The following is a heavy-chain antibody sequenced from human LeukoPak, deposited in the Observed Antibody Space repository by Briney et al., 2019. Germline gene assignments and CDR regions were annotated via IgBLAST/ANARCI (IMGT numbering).Heavy chain of an antibody. J-gene: IGHJ4*02. D-gene: IGHD4-17*01. V-gene: IGHV3-23*01. CDR3: AKDPTNDYGDYYFDY. Sequence: GGSLRLSCAASGFTFSSYAMSWVRQAPGKGLEWVSAISGSGGSTYYADSVKGRFTISRDKSKNTLYLQMNSLRAEDTAVYYCAKDPTNDYGDYYFDYWGQGTLVTVSS. CDR2: ISGSGGST. CDR1: GFTFSSYA.